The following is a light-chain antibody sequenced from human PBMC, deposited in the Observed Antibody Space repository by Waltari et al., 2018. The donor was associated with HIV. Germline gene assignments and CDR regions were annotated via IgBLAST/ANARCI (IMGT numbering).Light chain of an antibody. CDR3: QSADSNASLWV. V-gene: IGLV3-25*03. CDR1: ALPKQY. CDR2: KDT. Sequence: SYELTQPPSVSVSPGQTARITCSGDALPKQYAYWYQQRPGQAPVLVINKDTERPSGIPERFSGSSSGTTATLTIIGVQAQDEADYHRQSADSNASLWVFGGGTKLTVL. J-gene: IGLJ3*02.